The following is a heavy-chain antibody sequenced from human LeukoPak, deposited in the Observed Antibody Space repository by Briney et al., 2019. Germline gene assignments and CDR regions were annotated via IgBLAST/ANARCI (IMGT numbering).Heavy chain of an antibody. V-gene: IGHV3-48*03. CDR2: ISSSGSTI. CDR3: ARDAEQWLFAFDI. CDR1: GFSFSSYN. J-gene: IGHJ3*02. D-gene: IGHD6-19*01. Sequence: GGSLRLSCAASGFSFSSYNMNWVRQAPGKGLEWVSYISSSGSTIYYADSVKGRFTISRDNAKNSLYLQMNSLRPEDTAVYFCARDAEQWLFAFDIWGQGTRVTVSS.